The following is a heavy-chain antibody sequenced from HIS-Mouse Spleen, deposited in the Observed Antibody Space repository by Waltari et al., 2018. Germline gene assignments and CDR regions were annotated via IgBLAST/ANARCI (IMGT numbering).Heavy chain of an antibody. CDR2: INPSSGGT. CDR3: ARYSSGWRFDY. D-gene: IGHD6-19*01. J-gene: IGHJ4*02. CDR1: GSSFTGYY. Sequence: QVRLVQSGAVVKKPGASVKVSCKASGSSFTGYYMHWVRQAPGQGLEWMGRINPSSGGTNYAQKFQGRVTMTRDTSISTAYMELSRLRSDDTAVYYCARYSSGWRFDYWGQGTLVSVSS. V-gene: IGHV1-2*02.